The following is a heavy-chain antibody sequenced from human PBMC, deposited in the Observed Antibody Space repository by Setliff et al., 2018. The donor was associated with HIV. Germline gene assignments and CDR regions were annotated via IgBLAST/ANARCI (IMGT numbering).Heavy chain of an antibody. D-gene: IGHD6-19*01. J-gene: IGHJ4*02. CDR2: IYYTGGT. Sequence: SETLSLTCTVSGGSISSYYWSWIRKPPGKELEWIGYIYYTGGTTYNPSLKSRVSISIDASKNQFSLSLRSVAAADTAVYFCARERPQSHFFDYWGQGTLVTVSS. V-gene: IGHV4-59*01. CDR1: GGSISSYY. CDR3: ARERPQSHFFDY.